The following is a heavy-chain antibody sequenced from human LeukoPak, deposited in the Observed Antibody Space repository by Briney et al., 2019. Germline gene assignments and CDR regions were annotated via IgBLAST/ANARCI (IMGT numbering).Heavy chain of an antibody. J-gene: IGHJ4*02. CDR2: IYYSGST. D-gene: IGHD3-10*01. CDR3: ARRERLTMVRGIIITFAPFDH. Sequence: SETLSLTCTVSGGSISSSSYYWGWIRQPPGKGLEWIGSIYYSGSTYYNPSLKSRVTISVDTSKNQFSLKLTSVTAADTAVYYCARRERLTMVRGIIITFAPFDHWGQGTLVTVSS. CDR1: GGSISSSSYY. V-gene: IGHV4-39*01.